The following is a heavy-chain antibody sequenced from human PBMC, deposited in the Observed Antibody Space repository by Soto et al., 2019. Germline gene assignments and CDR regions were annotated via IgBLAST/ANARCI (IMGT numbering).Heavy chain of an antibody. CDR2: IYYTGST. CDR1: GGSISSSTYY. D-gene: IGHD5-18*01. Sequence: SETLSLTCTVSGGSISSSTYYWGWIRQPPGKEQEWIGSIYYTGSTYSNPSLKSRVTISVDTSKNQFSLKLSSVTAADTAVYYCARRRDSYGSYYFDSWGQGIQVTVS. CDR3: ARRRDSYGSYYFDS. J-gene: IGHJ4*02. V-gene: IGHV4-39*01.